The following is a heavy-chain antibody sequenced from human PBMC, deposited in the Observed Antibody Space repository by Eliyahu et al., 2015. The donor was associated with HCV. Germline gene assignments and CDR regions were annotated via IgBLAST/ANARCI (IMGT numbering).Heavy chain of an antibody. CDR3: ARNPPHTYYYDSSGYYRDWYFDL. V-gene: IGHV3-33*01. CDR2: IWYDGSNK. Sequence: QVQLVESGGGVVQPGRSLRLSCAASGFTFSSYGXXWVRRAPGKGLEGVAVIWYDGSNKYYADSVKGRFTISRDNSKNTLYLQMNSLRAEDTAVYYCARNPPHTYYYDSSGYYRDWYFDLWGRGTLVTVSS. J-gene: IGHJ2*01. D-gene: IGHD3-22*01. CDR1: GFTFSSYG.